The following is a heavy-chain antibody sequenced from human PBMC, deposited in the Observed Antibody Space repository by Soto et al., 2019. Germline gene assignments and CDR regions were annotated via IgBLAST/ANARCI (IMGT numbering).Heavy chain of an antibody. J-gene: IGHJ3*02. CDR3: AREYNWNYAAFDI. CDR1: GYTFTSYY. V-gene: IGHV1-46*01. CDR2: INPSGGST. Sequence: ASVKVSCKASGYTFTSYYMHWVRQAPGQGLEWMGIINPSGGSTSYAQKFQGRVTMTRDTSTSTVYMELSGLRSEDTAVYYCAREYNWNYAAFDIWGQGTMVTVSS. D-gene: IGHD1-7*01.